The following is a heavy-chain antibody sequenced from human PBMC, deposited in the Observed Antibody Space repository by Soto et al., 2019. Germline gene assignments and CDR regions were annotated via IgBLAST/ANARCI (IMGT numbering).Heavy chain of an antibody. CDR2: IYSTGST. Sequence: SETLSLTCTVSGPSINIHYWSWIRQSPGKAFEWIGYIYSTGSTNYNPSLQSRVTISMVASRNPFSLKVTSVTAAYTAVYYCAKGAGFYGDYTFDHWGQGRQVT. J-gene: IGHJ4*02. CDR1: GPSINIHY. CDR3: AKGAGFYGDYTFDH. D-gene: IGHD4-17*01. V-gene: IGHV4-59*11.